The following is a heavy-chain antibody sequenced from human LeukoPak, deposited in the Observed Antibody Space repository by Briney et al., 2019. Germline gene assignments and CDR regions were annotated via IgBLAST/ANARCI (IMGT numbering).Heavy chain of an antibody. CDR3: AKYSTYSSSSLGPDY. V-gene: IGHV3-9*01. D-gene: IGHD6-13*01. CDR2: ISWNSGSI. Sequence: PGGSLRLSCAASGFTFDDYAMHWVRQAPGKGLEWVSGISWNSGSIGYADSVKGRFTISRDNAKNSLYLQMNSLRAEDTALYYCAKYSTYSSSSLGPDYWGQGTLVTVSS. J-gene: IGHJ4*02. CDR1: GFTFDDYA.